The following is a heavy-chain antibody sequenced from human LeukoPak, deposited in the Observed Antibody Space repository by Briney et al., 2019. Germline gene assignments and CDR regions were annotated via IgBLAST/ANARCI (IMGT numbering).Heavy chain of an antibody. CDR2: ISAYNGNT. V-gene: IGHV1-18*01. J-gene: IGHJ4*02. Sequence: ASVKVSCKASGYTFTSYGISWVRQAPGQGLEWMGWISAYNGNTNYAQKLQGRVTMTTDTSTSTAYMELRSLRSDDTAMYYCATRQYQLGFDYWGQGTLVTVSS. D-gene: IGHD2-2*01. CDR3: ATRQYQLGFDY. CDR1: GYTFTSYG.